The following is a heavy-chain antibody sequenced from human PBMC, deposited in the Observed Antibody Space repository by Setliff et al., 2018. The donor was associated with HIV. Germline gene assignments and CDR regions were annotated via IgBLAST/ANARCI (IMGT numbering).Heavy chain of an antibody. V-gene: IGHV4-34*12. CDR1: GGSFNDYY. CDR2: IIHSGSI. D-gene: IGHD3-22*01. CDR3: ARHDSGGYYSLDY. Sequence: PSETLSLTCAVYGGSFNDYYWSWIRQPPGKGLEWIGEIIHSGSINYNPSLKSRVTISVDTSKNQFSLKLSSVTAADTAVYYCARHDSGGYYSLDYWGQGTLVTVSS. J-gene: IGHJ4*02.